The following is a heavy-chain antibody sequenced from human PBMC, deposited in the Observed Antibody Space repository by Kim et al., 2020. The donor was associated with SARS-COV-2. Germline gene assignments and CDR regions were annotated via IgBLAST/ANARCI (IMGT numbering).Heavy chain of an antibody. D-gene: IGHD3-10*01. CDR3: ARGPITMVRVVIIKKGRLFDY. Sequence: SETLSLTCAVYGGSFSGYYWSWIRQPPGKGLECIGEINHSGSTNYNPSLKSRVTISVDTSKNQFSLKLSSVTAADTAVYYCARGPITMVRVVIIKKGRLFDYWGQGTLVTVSS. J-gene: IGHJ4*02. CDR1: GGSFSGYY. CDR2: INHSGST. V-gene: IGHV4-34*01.